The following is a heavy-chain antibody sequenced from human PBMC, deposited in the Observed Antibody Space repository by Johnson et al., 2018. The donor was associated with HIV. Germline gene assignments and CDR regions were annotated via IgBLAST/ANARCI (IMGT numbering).Heavy chain of an antibody. CDR1: GFTFSDSS. Sequence: HVQLVESGGGLVKPGGSLRLSCAASGFTFSDSSMNWIRQAPGTGLEWVSYITPSGTTIYNADSVKSRFTISRDNAKKPSYLQMTSLRAEDTAMYYCAKRRVAGDDAFDVWGQGTMVIVSS. CDR2: ITPSGTTI. J-gene: IGHJ3*01. CDR3: AKRRVAGDDAFDV. D-gene: IGHD6-19*01. V-gene: IGHV3-11*04.